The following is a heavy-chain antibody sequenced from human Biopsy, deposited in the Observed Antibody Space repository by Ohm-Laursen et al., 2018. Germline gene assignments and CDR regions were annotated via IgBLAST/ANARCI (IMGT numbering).Heavy chain of an antibody. CDR3: AREGGGLLPIRLTDF. V-gene: IGHV4-34*01. J-gene: IGHJ4*02. D-gene: IGHD1-26*01. CDR2: INHRGRS. CDR1: GGTYSGYY. Sequence: SETLSLTCAVYGGTYSGYYWSWIRQPPGKGLEWIGEINHRGRSSYSPSLQSRVTISVDASKNQFSLNMKSVTAADTAVYFCAREGGGLLPIRLTDFWGPGMMVTVSS.